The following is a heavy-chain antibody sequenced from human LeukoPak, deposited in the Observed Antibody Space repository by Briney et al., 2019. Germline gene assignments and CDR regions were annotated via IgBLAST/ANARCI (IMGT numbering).Heavy chain of an antibody. J-gene: IGHJ3*01. Sequence: SVKVSCKASGFTFTSSAVQWVRQARGQRLEWIGWIVVGSGNTNYAQKFQERVTITRDMSTSTVYMGLSSLRSEDTAVYYCAAEGRPTVVTFRKGAVDLWGQGTMVTVSS. CDR2: IVVGSGNT. CDR3: AAEGRPTVVTFRKGAVDL. D-gene: IGHD4-23*01. V-gene: IGHV1-58*01. CDR1: GFTFTSSA.